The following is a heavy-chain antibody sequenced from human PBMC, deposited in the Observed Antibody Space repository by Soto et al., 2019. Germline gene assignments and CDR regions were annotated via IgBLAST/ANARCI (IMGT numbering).Heavy chain of an antibody. CDR2: ISGYSSYI. J-gene: IGHJ6*02. V-gene: IGHV3-21*06. CDR3: ARGGSGYSGNDPFGVDV. CDR1: GFTFSDYS. Sequence: EVQLVDSGGGLVKPGGSLRLSCAASGFTFSDYSMNWVRQAPGEGLEWVSSISGYSSYIYYADSVKGRFTISRDNAKNSVYLQMNSLRAQDTAVYYCARGGSGYSGNDPFGVDVWGQGTTVTVSS. D-gene: IGHD5-12*01.